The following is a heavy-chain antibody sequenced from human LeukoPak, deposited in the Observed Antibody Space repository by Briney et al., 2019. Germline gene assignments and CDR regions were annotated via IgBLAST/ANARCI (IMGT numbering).Heavy chain of an antibody. D-gene: IGHD1-1*01. J-gene: IGHJ4*02. CDR2: IYYSGST. CDR1: GGSISSSSYY. Sequence: SETLSLTCTVSGGSISSSSYYWSWIRQPPGKGLEWIGYIYYSGSTNYNPSLKSRVTISVDTSKNQFSLKLSSVTAADTAVYYCARASSTTGTTTVDYWGQGTLVTVSS. V-gene: IGHV4-61*01. CDR3: ARASSTTGTTTVDY.